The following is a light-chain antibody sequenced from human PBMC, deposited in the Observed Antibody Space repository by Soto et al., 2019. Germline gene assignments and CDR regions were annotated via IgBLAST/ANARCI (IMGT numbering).Light chain of an antibody. V-gene: IGLV1-44*01. CDR1: TSNIGSNP. Sequence: QSVLTQPPSASGTPGQRVTISCSGGTSNIGSNPVNWYQQLPGTAPKLLIYNNDQRPSGVPDRFSGSKSGTSASLAISGLQYEGETDYYCAAWDNSLNSYVFGPGTKLTVL. J-gene: IGLJ1*01. CDR3: AAWDNSLNSYV. CDR2: NND.